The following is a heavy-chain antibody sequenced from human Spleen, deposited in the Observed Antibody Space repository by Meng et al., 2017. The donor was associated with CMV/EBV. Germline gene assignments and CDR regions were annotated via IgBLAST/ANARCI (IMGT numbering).Heavy chain of an antibody. CDR1: GESPCSNSHY. Sequence: PVQWSRPGRGKASGTRSLPSTSSGESPCSNSHYWGWIRQLPEEGREWVASTDYSGITFQNPSLKSRLTSSVDTSKNQFTLQLRFVTVADTAVYYCARHRGNYYQSFLHWGQGTLVTVSS. CDR3: ARHRGNYYQSFLH. V-gene: IGHV4-39*01. CDR2: TDYSGIT. J-gene: IGHJ1*01. D-gene: IGHD1-26*01.